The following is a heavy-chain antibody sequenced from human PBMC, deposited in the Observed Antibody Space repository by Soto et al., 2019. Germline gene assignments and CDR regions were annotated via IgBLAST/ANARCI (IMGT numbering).Heavy chain of an antibody. Sequence: PGGSLRLSCAASGFTFDDYAMHWVRQAPGKGLEWVSGISWNSGSIGYADSVKGRFTISRDNAKNSLYLQMNSLRAEDTALYYCAKAGFWSGYYSLVDYWCPARLVTV. CDR3: AKAGFWSGYYSLVDY. J-gene: IGHJ4*02. CDR1: GFTFDDYA. D-gene: IGHD3-3*01. V-gene: IGHV3-9*01. CDR2: ISWNSGSI.